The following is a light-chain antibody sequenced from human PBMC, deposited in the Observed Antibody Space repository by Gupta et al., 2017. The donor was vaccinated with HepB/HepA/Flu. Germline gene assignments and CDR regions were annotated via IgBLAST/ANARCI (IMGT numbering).Light chain of an antibody. J-gene: IGKJ2*04. CDR3: QQSDSSPMCI. V-gene: IGKV1-39*01. CDR2: AAS. CDR1: QRISTY. Sequence: DIQMTQSPSSLSASVGDRVTITCRASQRISTYLNWYQQKPGKAPKLLIYAASSLQNGVPSRFIGSGCGKDLTITISNRQQEDFASYYCQQSDSSPMCIFGQGTKMEIK.